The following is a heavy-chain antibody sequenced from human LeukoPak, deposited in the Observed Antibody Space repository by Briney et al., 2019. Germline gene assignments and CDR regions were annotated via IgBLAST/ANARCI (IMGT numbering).Heavy chain of an antibody. CDR3: ARDLQDTNCSSTSCYVVQGYGMDV. CDR2: IYYSGST. D-gene: IGHD2-2*01. J-gene: IGHJ6*02. CDR1: GGSISSYY. V-gene: IGHV4-59*01. Sequence: SETLSLTCTVSGGSISSYYWSWIRQPPGKGLEWIGYIYYSGSTNYNPSLKSRVTISVDTSKNQFSLKLSSVTAADTAVYYCARDLQDTNCSSTSCYVVQGYGMDVWGQGTTVTVSS.